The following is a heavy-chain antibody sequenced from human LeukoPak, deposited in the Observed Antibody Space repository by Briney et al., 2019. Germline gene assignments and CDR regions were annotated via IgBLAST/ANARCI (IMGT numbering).Heavy chain of an antibody. Sequence: SETLSLTCAVHGGSFSGYYWSWIRQPPGKGLEWIGEINHSGSTYYNPSLKSRVTISVDTSKNQFSLKLSSVTAADTAVYYCARRTGYYGSGRNGFDPWGQGTLVTVSS. CDR2: INHSGST. J-gene: IGHJ5*02. V-gene: IGHV4-34*01. CDR1: GGSFSGYY. CDR3: ARRTGYYGSGRNGFDP. D-gene: IGHD3-10*01.